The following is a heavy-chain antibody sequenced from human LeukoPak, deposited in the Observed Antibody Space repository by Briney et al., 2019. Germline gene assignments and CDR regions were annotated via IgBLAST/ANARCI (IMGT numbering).Heavy chain of an antibody. CDR3: ARVGRYFDWLYAFDI. V-gene: IGHV4-59*01. D-gene: IGHD3-9*01. CDR2: IYYSGST. J-gene: IGHJ3*02. Sequence: SETLSLTCTVSGGSISSYYWSWIRQPPGKGLEWIGYIYYSGSTNYNPSLKSRVTISVDTSKNQFSLKLSSVTAADTAVYYCARVGRYFDWLYAFDIWGQGTMVTVSS. CDR1: GGSISSYY.